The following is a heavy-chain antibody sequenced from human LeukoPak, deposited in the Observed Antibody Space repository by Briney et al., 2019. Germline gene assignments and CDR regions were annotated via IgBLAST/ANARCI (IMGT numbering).Heavy chain of an antibody. J-gene: IGHJ4*02. CDR2: IYSGGST. CDR3: ARDSNGPYDY. V-gene: IGHV3-53*01. CDR1: GLTVSGNG. Sequence: GGSLRLSCAASGLTVSGNGMNWVRQAPGKGLEWVSVIYSGGSTYYADSVKGRFTISRDNSKNTLYLQMNSLKVEDTAVYYCARDSNGPYDYWDQGTLVTVSS. D-gene: IGHD2-8*01.